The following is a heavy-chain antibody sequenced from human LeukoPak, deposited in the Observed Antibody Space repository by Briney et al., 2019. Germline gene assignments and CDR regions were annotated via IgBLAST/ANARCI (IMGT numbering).Heavy chain of an antibody. CDR3: ARSSPPPEYTTGSDAFDI. J-gene: IGHJ3*02. CDR1: GYSFTSYW. Sequence: GESLKISCKGSGYSFTSYWIAWVRQMPGKGLEWMGIIYPGDSDSRYSPSFQGQVTISADKSISTAYLQWSSLKASDTAMYYCARSSPPPEYTTGSDAFDIWGQGTMVTVSS. CDR2: IYPGDSDS. V-gene: IGHV5-51*01. D-gene: IGHD1-1*01.